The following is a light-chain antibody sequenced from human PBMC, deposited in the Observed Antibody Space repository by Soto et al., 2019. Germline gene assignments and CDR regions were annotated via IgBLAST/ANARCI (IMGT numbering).Light chain of an antibody. CDR1: ESVKKNF. J-gene: IGKJ4*01. Sequence: EIVLTQSPGTLSLSPGEGANISGRASESVKKNFVAWYKQQPGQAPRLLIHGAANRATGIPDRFTGSGSGTDFTLSIRRLQPEDFAAYFCQQYGSSLTFGGGTKLDIK. CDR2: GAA. CDR3: QQYGSSLT. V-gene: IGKV3-20*01.